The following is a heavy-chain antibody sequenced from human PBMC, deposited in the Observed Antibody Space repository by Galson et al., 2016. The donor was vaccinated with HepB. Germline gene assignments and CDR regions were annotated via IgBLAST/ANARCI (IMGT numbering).Heavy chain of an antibody. D-gene: IGHD3-3*01. J-gene: IGHJ6*03. CDR1: GYTFIKYW. Sequence: QSGAEVKKPGESVKISCEASGYTFIKYWIAWVRQIPGKGLEYVGRIDPRDSWTRYNPSFQGHVTVSIAKSISTVFLQWSSLEASDTAIYYCTRLFGDPTPDHYYMDVWGKGTTVTVSS. CDR2: IDPRDSWT. V-gene: IGHV5-10-1*01. CDR3: TRLFGDPTPDHYYMDV.